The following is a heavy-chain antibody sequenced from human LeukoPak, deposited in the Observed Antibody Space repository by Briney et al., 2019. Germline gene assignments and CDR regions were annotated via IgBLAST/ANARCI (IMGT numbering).Heavy chain of an antibody. V-gene: IGHV3-21*01. CDR2: ISSSSSYI. J-gene: IGHJ5*02. CDR1: GFTFSSYS. D-gene: IGHD3-10*01. CDR3: ARDLGRSSGSRDP. Sequence: PGGSLRLSCAASGFTFSSYSMNWVRQAPGKGLEWVSSISSSSSYIYYADSVKGRFTISRDNAKNSLYLQMNSLRAEDTAVYYCARDLGRSSGSRDPWGQGTLVTVSS.